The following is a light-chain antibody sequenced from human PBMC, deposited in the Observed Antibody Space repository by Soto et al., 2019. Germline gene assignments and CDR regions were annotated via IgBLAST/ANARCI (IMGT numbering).Light chain of an antibody. J-gene: IGKJ5*01. V-gene: IGKV3-20*01. Sequence: EIVLTQSTGTLSLSPGERATLSCRASQSVSSSYLAWYQQKPGQAPRLLIYGASSRPTGIPDRFSGSGSGTDFTLTISRLEPEDFAVYYCQQYGSSSTFGQGTRLEI. CDR2: GAS. CDR1: QSVSSSY. CDR3: QQYGSSST.